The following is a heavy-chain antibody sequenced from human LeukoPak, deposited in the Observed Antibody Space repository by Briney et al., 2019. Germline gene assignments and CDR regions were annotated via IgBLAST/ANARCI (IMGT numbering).Heavy chain of an antibody. J-gene: IGHJ4*02. CDR1: GYTFVTYG. CDR3: ARASFDH. Sequence: ASVKVSCKASGYTFVTYGINWVRQAPGQGPEWIGWISTYNGNTKYALKFQDRVTLTRDTSTTTAYMELKSLTSDDRAMYYCARASFDHWGQGTLVIVSS. V-gene: IGHV1-18*01. CDR2: ISTYNGNT.